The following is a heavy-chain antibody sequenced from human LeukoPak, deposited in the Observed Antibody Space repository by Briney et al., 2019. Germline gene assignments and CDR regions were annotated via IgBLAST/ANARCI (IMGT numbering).Heavy chain of an antibody. J-gene: IGHJ2*01. CDR3: ARRFVGHFDL. CDR1: GGSIDSSSYY. V-gene: IGHV4-39*07. Sequence: PSETLSLTCTVSGGSIDSSSYYRGWIRQPPGKGLEWIGSIYHSGSTYYNPSLKSRVTISVDRSKNQFSLKLSSVTAADTAVYYCARRFVGHFDLWGRGTLVTVSS. D-gene: IGHD3-10*01. CDR2: IYHSGST.